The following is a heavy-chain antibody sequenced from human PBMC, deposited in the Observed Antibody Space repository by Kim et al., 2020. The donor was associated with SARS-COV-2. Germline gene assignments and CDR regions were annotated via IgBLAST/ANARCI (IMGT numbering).Heavy chain of an antibody. Sequence: GGSLRLSCAASGFTFDDYAMRWVRQAPGKGLEWVSGISWNIGSIGYADSVKGRFTISRDNAKNSLYLQMNSLRAEDTALYYCAKDVSSRWGMGFDYWGQGTLVTVSS. J-gene: IGHJ4*02. CDR2: ISWNIGSI. D-gene: IGHD6-13*01. CDR3: AKDVSSRWGMGFDY. V-gene: IGHV3-9*01. CDR1: GFTFDDYA.